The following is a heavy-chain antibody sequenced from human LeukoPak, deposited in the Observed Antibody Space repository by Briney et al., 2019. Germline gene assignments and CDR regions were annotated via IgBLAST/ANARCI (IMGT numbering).Heavy chain of an antibody. Sequence: GSLRLSCAASGFTFTNYAMHWVRPTPGKGLEWVALISSDGSKNIYADPVKGRFTVSRDNSKNTLYLQMNSLRAEDTAVYYCVKGLVQTTMSYSVDYWGQGALVTVSS. CDR3: VKGLVQTTMSYSVDY. V-gene: IGHV3-30*18. CDR1: GFTFTNYA. D-gene: IGHD1-1*01. J-gene: IGHJ4*02. CDR2: ISSDGSKN.